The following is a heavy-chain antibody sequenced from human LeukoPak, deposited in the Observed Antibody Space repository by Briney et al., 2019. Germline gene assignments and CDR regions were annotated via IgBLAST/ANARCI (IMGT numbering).Heavy chain of an antibody. D-gene: IGHD3-10*01. J-gene: IGHJ6*03. CDR1: GYRFISNW. CDR3: ARRAAGDYMDV. V-gene: IGHV5-51*01. CDR2: VFPSDSDT. Sequence: GESLKISCEASGYRFISNWIGWVRQMPGKGLEWMEIVFPSDSDTRYSPSFQGQVTISADKSINTAYLQWGSLKASDTAIYYCARRAAGDYMDVWGKGTTVTVSS.